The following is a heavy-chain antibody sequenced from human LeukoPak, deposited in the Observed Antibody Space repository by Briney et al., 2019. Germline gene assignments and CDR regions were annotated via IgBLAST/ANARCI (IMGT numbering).Heavy chain of an antibody. V-gene: IGHV4-59*01. Sequence: SETLSLTCTVSGGSISSYYWSWIRQPPGKGLEWIGYIYYSGSTNYNPSLKRRVTISVDTSKNQFSLKLSSVTAADTAVYYCARSIAARPSDYWGQGTLVTVSS. CDR2: IYYSGST. CDR3: ARSIAARPSDY. CDR1: GGSISSYY. D-gene: IGHD6-6*01. J-gene: IGHJ4*02.